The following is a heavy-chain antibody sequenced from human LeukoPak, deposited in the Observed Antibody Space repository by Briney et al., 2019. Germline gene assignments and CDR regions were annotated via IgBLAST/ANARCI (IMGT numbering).Heavy chain of an antibody. CDR2: ISYDGSNK. CDR3: ARDSRVAVAGTSWFDP. D-gene: IGHD6-19*01. J-gene: IGHJ5*02. Sequence: GGSLRLSCAASGFTFSSYAMHWVRQAPGKGLEWVAVISYDGSNKYYADSVKGRFTISRVNSKNTLYLQMNSLRAEDTAVYYCARDSRVAVAGTSWFDPWGQGTLVTVSS. V-gene: IGHV3-30*04. CDR1: GFTFSSYA.